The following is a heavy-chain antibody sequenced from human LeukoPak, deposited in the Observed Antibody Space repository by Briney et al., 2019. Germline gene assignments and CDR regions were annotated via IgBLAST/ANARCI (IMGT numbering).Heavy chain of an antibody. CDR2: ISSSSSYI. V-gene: IGHV3-21*01. CDR3: ATLPDTAMVTFDY. CDR1: GFTFSSYG. J-gene: IGHJ4*02. Sequence: GGSLRLSCAASGFTFSSYGMTWVRQAPGKGLEWVSSISSSSSYIYYADSVKGRFTISRDNAKNSLYLQMNSLRAEDTAVYYCATLPDTAMVTFDYWGQGTLVTVSS. D-gene: IGHD5-18*01.